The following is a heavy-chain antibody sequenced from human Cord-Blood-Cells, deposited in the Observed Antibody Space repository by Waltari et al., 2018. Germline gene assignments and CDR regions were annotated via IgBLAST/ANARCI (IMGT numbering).Heavy chain of an antibody. V-gene: IGHV1-69*01. CDR3: ASGKGDCSSTSCYDAFDI. CDR1: GGTFSSYA. J-gene: IGHJ3*02. D-gene: IGHD2-2*01. CDR2: SIPIFGTA. Sequence: QVQLVQSGAEVKKPGSSVKVSCKASGGTFSSYAISWVRQAPGQGLEWMGGSIPIFGTANYAQKFQGRVTITADESTSTAYMELSSLRSEDTAVYYCASGKGDCSSTSCYDAFDIWGQGTMVTVSS.